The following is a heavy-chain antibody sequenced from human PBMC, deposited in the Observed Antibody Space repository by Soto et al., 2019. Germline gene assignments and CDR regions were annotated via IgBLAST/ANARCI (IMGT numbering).Heavy chain of an antibody. V-gene: IGHV2-70*01. D-gene: IGHD5-12*01. CDR1: GFSLSTSGMC. Sequence: GPTLVNPTQTLTLTCTFSGFSLSTSGMCVSWIRQPPGKALEWLALIDWDDDKYYSTSLKTRLTISKDTSKNQVVLTMTNMDPVDTATYFCARMKGGYSGYDAYYYYYYGMDVWGQGTTVTVSS. CDR3: ARMKGGYSGYDAYYYYYYGMDV. J-gene: IGHJ6*02. CDR2: IDWDDDK.